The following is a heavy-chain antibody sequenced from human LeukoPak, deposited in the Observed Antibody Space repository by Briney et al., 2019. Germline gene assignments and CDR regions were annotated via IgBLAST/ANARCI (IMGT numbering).Heavy chain of an antibody. V-gene: IGHV3-49*03. CDR1: GFAFGDYA. CDR2: IRSKPYGETT. D-gene: IGHD3-10*01. Sequence: GGSLRLSCSASGFAFGDYAMIWFRQAPGKGLEWVGFIRSKPYGETTEYAASVQGRSTISRDDSKSISYLQMNSLKTEDTAVYYCTRDAKGDYFGAGSSRYYFDYWGQGTLVTVSS. J-gene: IGHJ4*02. CDR3: TRDAKGDYFGAGSSRYYFDY.